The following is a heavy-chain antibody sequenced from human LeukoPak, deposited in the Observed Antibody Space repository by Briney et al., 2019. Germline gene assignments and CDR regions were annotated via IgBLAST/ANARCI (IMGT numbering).Heavy chain of an antibody. Sequence: PSGTLSLTSAVSGGSISSSDWWSWVRQPPGKGLEWIGEINHSGSTNYNPSLKSRVTISVDTSKNQFSLKLSSVTAADTAVYYCARVVEMATIYWYFDLWGRGTLVTVSS. V-gene: IGHV4-4*02. CDR3: ARVVEMATIYWYFDL. J-gene: IGHJ2*01. CDR1: GGSISSSDW. D-gene: IGHD5-24*01. CDR2: INHSGST.